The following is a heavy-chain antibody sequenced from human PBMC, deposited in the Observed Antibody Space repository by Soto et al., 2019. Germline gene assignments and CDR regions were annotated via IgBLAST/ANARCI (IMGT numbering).Heavy chain of an antibody. D-gene: IGHD5-12*01. CDR3: TRAPQRRRWLQLVGHYYYGMDV. CDR1: GYTFTSYD. CDR2: MNPNSGNT. V-gene: IGHV1-8*01. J-gene: IGHJ6*02. Sequence: QVQLVQSGAEVKKPGASVKVSCKASGYTFTSYDINWVRQATGQGLEWMGWMNPNSGNTGYAQKFQGRVTMPRNTSISTAYMELSSLRTEDTAVYYCTRAPQRRRWLQLVGHYYYGMDVWGPGTTVPVSS.